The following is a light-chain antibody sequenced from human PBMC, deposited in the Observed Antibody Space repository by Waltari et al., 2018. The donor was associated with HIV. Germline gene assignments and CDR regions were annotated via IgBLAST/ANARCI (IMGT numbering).Light chain of an antibody. J-gene: IGLJ2*01. CDR2: EDS. CDR1: ALPKQY. CDR3: QSADSSGTVV. Sequence: SYELTQPPSVSVSPGPTARITCSGDALPKQYAYWYQQQPGQAPVLVLYEDSERPSGIPERFSGSSSGTTVTLTISGVQAEDEADYYCQSADSSGTVVFGGGTKLTVL. V-gene: IGLV3-25*03.